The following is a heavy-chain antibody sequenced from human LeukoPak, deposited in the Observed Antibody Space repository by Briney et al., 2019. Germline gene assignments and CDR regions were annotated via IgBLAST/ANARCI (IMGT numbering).Heavy chain of an antibody. CDR1: GGSISSYY. V-gene: IGHV4-4*07. CDR3: ARGFPFTIFGVVAADYYYYYMDV. Sequence: SETLSLTCTVSGGSISSYYWSWIRQPAGKGLEWIGRIYTSGSTNYNPSLKSRVTMSVDTSKNQFSLKLSSVTAADTAVYYCARGFPFTIFGVVAADYYYYYMDVWGKGTTVTVSS. J-gene: IGHJ6*03. CDR2: IYTSGST. D-gene: IGHD3-3*01.